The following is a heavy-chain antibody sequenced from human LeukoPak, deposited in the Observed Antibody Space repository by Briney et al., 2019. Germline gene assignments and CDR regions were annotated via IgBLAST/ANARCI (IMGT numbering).Heavy chain of an antibody. D-gene: IGHD1/OR15-1a*01. CDR3: AREGTRGLFDS. V-gene: IGHV3-7*01. Sequence: GGSLRLSCAVSKFTFSKYWMSWVRQAPGKGLEWVANIKQDGSEKSYADSVRGRFTISRDNAKNSLYLQMNSLRAEDTAVYYCAREGTRGLFDSWGQGTLVTVSS. J-gene: IGHJ4*02. CDR2: IKQDGSEK. CDR1: KFTFSKYW.